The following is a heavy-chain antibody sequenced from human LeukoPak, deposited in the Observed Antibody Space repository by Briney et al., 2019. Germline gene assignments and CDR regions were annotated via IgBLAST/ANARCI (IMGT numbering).Heavy chain of an antibody. J-gene: IGHJ4*02. D-gene: IGHD5-24*01. CDR3: ARLGNRDGYNYFLDY. V-gene: IGHV4-4*07. Sequence: RSSETLSLTCTVSGGSISTQYWSWIRQPAGKGLEWIGRIYSSGRTNYNPSLKSRVSMSVDTSKNQFSLKLSSVTAADTAVYYCARLGNRDGYNYFLDYWGQGTLVTVSS. CDR2: IYSSGRT. CDR1: GGSISTQY.